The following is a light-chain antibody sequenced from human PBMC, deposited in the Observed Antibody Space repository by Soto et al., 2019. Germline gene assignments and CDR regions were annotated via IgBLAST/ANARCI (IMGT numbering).Light chain of an antibody. CDR2: VAS. CDR1: QGIGRH. J-gene: IGKJ4*01. Sequence: IQLTQSPSFLSASVGDTVTITCRASQGIGRHLAWYQQKPGTVPNLLIYVASALQSGVPSRFSGSGSGTEFTLTINSLQPEDFATYYCQQFGSYPLTFGGGTDVEIK. CDR3: QQFGSYPLT. V-gene: IGKV1-9*01.